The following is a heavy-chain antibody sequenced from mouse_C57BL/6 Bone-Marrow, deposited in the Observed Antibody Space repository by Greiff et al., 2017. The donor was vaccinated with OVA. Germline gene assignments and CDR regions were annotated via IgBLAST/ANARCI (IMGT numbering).Heavy chain of an antibody. V-gene: IGHV3-6*01. J-gene: IGHJ2*01. CDR2: ISYDGSN. CDR1: GYSITSGYY. D-gene: IGHD4-1*01. Sequence: ESGPGLVKPSQSLSLTCSVTGYSITSGYYWNWIRQFPGNKLEWMGYISYDGSNNYNPSLKNRISITRDTSKNQCFLKLNSVTTEDTATYYCARELTGVFDYWGQGTTLTVSS. CDR3: ARELTGVFDY.